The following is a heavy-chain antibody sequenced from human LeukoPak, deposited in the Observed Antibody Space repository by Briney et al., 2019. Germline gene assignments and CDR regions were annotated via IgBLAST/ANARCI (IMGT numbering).Heavy chain of an antibody. CDR2: ISYDGSNK. D-gene: IGHD3-22*01. V-gene: IGHV3-30*18. CDR3: AQGGYYDSSGLRFLYFQH. J-gene: IGHJ1*01. CDR1: GFTFSSYG. Sequence: GGSLRLSCAASGFTFSSYGMHWVRQAPGKGMEWVAVISYDGSNKYYADSVKGRFTISRDNSKNTLYLQMNSLRAEDTAVYYCAQGGYYDSSGLRFLYFQHWGQGTLVTVSS.